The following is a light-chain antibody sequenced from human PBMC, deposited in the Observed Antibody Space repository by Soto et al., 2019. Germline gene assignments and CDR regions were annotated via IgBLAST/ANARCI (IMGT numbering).Light chain of an antibody. CDR3: QQYNNWPPVT. CDR2: GAS. Sequence: EIVLTQSPGTLSLSPGERATLCCRASQSVSSSYLAWYQQKPGQAPRLLIYGASTRATGIPARFSGSGSGTEFTLTISSLQSEDFAVYYCQQYNNWPPVTFGQGTKVDIK. J-gene: IGKJ1*01. V-gene: IGKV3-15*01. CDR1: QSVSSSY.